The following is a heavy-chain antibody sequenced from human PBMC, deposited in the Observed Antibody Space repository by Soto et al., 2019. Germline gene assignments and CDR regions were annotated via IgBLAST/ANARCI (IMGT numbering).Heavy chain of an antibody. D-gene: IGHD4-4*01. CDR2: INHSGST. CDR3: ARGPSPYSNDY. V-gene: IGHV4-34*01. CDR1: GGSLSGYY. J-gene: IGHJ4*02. Sequence: SETLSLTCAVYGGSLSGYYWSWIRQPPGKGLEWIGEINHSGSTNYNPSLKSRVTISVDTSKNQFSLKLSSVTAADTAVYYCARGPSPYSNDYWGQGTLVTVSS.